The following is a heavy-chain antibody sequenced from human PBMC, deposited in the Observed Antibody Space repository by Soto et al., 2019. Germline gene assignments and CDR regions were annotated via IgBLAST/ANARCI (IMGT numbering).Heavy chain of an antibody. Sequence: QITLKESGPTLVKPTQTLTLTCTFSGFSLSTSGVGVGWIRQPPGKALEWLAFLYWDDDKRYSPSLKSRLTITKDTSKNQVRLTMTNMDPVDTATYYCARTSVTWGSRGLVDYWGQGTLVTVAS. CDR2: LYWDDDK. J-gene: IGHJ4*02. CDR3: ARTSVTWGSRGLVDY. CDR1: GFSLSTSGVG. D-gene: IGHD7-27*01. V-gene: IGHV2-5*02.